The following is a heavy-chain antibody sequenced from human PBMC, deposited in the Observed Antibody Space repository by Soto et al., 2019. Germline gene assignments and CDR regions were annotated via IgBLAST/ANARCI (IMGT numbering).Heavy chain of an antibody. D-gene: IGHD2-2*01. CDR2: INSDGSST. V-gene: IGHV3-74*01. Sequence: EVQLVESGGGLVQPGGSLRLSCAASGFTFSSYWMHWVRQAPGKGLVWVSRINSDGSSTSYADSVKGRFTISRDNAKNTHYLKLNSAEAEDTAVYYCVSGGYCSSTSCYGSYYYGMDVWGQGTTVSVSS. CDR3: VSGGYCSSTSCYGSYYYGMDV. J-gene: IGHJ6*02. CDR1: GFTFSSYW.